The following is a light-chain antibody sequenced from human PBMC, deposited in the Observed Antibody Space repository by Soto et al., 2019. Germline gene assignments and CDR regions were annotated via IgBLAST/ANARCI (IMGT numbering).Light chain of an antibody. V-gene: IGKV3-20*01. CDR1: QSVSSSY. Sequence: ESVLTQSPGTLSLSPGERATLSCRARQSVSSSYLAWYQQKPGQAPRLRIYGASSRATGIPDRFSGSGSGTDVTLTISRLEPEDFAVYYCQQYGSSPRTFGQGTKVEIK. J-gene: IGKJ1*01. CDR3: QQYGSSPRT. CDR2: GAS.